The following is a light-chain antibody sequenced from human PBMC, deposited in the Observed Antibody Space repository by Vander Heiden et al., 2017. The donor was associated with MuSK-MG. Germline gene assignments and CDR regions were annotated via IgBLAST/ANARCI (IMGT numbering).Light chain of an antibody. CDR1: QSISSF. Sequence: DIQMTQSPSSLSASVGDRVTISCRASQSISSFLNWFQQRPGKAPKLLIVAASSLRSGVPSRFSGRGSGTDFTLTISRLQPEDFATYYCQQTDSPPDTFGQGTQLDIK. CDR2: AAS. V-gene: IGKV1-39*01. J-gene: IGKJ5*01. CDR3: QQTDSPPDT.